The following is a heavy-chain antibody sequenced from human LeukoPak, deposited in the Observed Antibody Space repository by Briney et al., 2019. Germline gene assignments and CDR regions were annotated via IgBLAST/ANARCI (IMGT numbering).Heavy chain of an antibody. CDR1: GFTFSSYA. D-gene: IGHD4-17*01. CDR2: ISYDGSNK. V-gene: IGHV3-30-3*01. CDR3: ARSTVTTDGYYYGMDV. Sequence: GGSLRLSCAASGFTFSSYAMHWVRQAPGKGLEWVAVISYDGSNKYYADSVKGRFTISRDNSKNTLYLQMNSLRAEDTAVYYCARSTVTTDGYYYGMDVWGQGTTVTVSS. J-gene: IGHJ6*02.